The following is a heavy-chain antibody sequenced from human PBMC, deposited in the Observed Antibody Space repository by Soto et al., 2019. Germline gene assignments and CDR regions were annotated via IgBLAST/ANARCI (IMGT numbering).Heavy chain of an antibody. V-gene: IGHV2-5*02. D-gene: IGHD3-10*01. J-gene: IGHJ4*02. CDR1: GFSLSTYGVG. CDR2: IYWDDDK. Sequence: QITLKESGPTLMKPTQTLTLTCTFSGFSLSTYGVGLGWIRQPPGKALEWLGFIYWDDDKRYRPSLKNRLTIAKGTSKNQVVLTMTNMDPVDTATYYCAHGPPDTGSGSYPLFDYWGQGIMVTVSS. CDR3: AHGPPDTGSGSYPLFDY.